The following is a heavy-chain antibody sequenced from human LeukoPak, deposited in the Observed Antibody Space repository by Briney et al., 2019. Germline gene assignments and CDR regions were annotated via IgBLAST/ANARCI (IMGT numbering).Heavy chain of an antibody. Sequence: PGRSLRLSCAASGFTFSSYGMHWVRQAPGKGLEWVAVIWYDGSNKYYADSVKGRFTISRDNSKNTLYLQMNGLRAEDTAVYYCARNWDRLVDYWGQGTLVTVSS. J-gene: IGHJ4*02. CDR3: ARNWDRLVDY. CDR2: IWYDGSNK. V-gene: IGHV3-33*01. D-gene: IGHD7-27*01. CDR1: GFTFSSYG.